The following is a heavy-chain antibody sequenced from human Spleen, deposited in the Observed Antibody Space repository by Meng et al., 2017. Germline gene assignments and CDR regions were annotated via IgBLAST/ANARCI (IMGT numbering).Heavy chain of an antibody. Sequence: GESLKISCVASGFTFSIYWMAWVRQTPGKGLEWVANIDPAGIEKNYVDSVKGRFTISRDNAKNSVYLQINSLRADDTAVYYCATKAAPGYGMGVWGQGTTVTVSS. D-gene: IGHD6-13*01. V-gene: IGHV3-7*01. CDR1: GFTFSIYW. CDR3: ATKAAPGYGMGV. CDR2: IDPAGIEK. J-gene: IGHJ6*02.